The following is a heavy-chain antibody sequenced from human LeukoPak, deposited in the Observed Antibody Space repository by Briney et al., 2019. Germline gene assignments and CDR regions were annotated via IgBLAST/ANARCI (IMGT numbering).Heavy chain of an antibody. CDR1: GGSISSSGHY. CDR3: ARDGYNYGLDRFDY. CDR2: LYQSGNT. V-gene: IGHV4-39*07. Sequence: PSETLSLTCSVSGGSISSSGHYWGWLRQPPGKGLEWIGSLYQSGNTYYNPSLKSRVTISPDMSKNQFSLTLSSVTAADTAVYYCARDGYNYGLDRFDYWGHGILVTVSP. J-gene: IGHJ4*01. D-gene: IGHD5-18*01.